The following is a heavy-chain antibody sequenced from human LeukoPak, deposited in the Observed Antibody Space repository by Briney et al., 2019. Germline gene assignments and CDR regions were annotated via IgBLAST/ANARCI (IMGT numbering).Heavy chain of an antibody. CDR3: ARGYCSGGSCYFDY. D-gene: IGHD2-15*01. J-gene: IGHJ4*02. V-gene: IGHV4-59*08. CDR2: IYYNGNT. CDR1: GGSISSYY. Sequence: SETLSLTCTVSGGSISSYYWSWIRQSPGKGLEWIGYIYYNGNTYYNPSLTSRVTISVDTSKNQFSLKLSSVTAADTAVYYCARGYCSGGSCYFDYWGQGTLVTVSS.